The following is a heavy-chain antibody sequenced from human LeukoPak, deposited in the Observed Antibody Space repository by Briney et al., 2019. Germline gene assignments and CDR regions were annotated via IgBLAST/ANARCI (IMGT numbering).Heavy chain of an antibody. D-gene: IGHD1-26*01. V-gene: IGHV4-59*02. J-gene: IGHJ3*02. CDR2: VYNSGST. CDR1: GGSVSSYY. CDR3: VIDWEGLNFDT. Sequence: SETLSLTCTVSGGSVSSYYWSWVRQPPGEGLGWIGYVYNSGSTNYNTSLKSRVTISVDRSKNQFSLKLNSVTAADTAVYYCVIDWEGLNFDTSGQGKMVTASS.